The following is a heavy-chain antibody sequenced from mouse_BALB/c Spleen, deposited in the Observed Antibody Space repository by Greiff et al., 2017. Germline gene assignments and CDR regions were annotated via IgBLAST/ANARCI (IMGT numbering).Heavy chain of an antibody. Sequence: EVQVVESGGGLVKPGGSLKLSCAASGFTFSSYAMSWVRQTPEKRLEWVASISSGGSTYYPDSVKGRFTISRDNARNILYLQMSSLRSEDTAMYYCARPLDYWGQGTTLTVSS. CDR2: ISSGGST. J-gene: IGHJ2*01. CDR3: ARPLDY. CDR1: GFTFSSYA. V-gene: IGHV5-6-5*01.